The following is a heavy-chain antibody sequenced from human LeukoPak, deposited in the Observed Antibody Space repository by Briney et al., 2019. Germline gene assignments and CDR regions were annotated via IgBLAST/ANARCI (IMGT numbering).Heavy chain of an antibody. CDR3: AKVGGMADYYYYYGMDV. Sequence: GGSLRLSCAASGFTFSSYAMGWVRQAPGKGLEWVSAISGSGGSTYYADSVKGRFTISRDNSKNTLYLQMNSLRAEDTAVYYCAKVGGMADYYYYYGMDVWGQGTTVTVSS. V-gene: IGHV3-23*01. CDR2: ISGSGGST. D-gene: IGHD1-14*01. J-gene: IGHJ6*02. CDR1: GFTFSSYA.